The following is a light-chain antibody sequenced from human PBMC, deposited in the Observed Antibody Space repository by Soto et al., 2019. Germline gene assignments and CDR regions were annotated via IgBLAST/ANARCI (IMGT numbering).Light chain of an antibody. V-gene: IGKV3-20*01. CDR1: QSVSSNY. Sequence: EIVLTQSPGTLSLSPGERATLSCRASQSVSSNYLAWYQQNRGQAPRLLIYGASSRATGIPTRFSGSGSGTDFPLTISRLEPEDFAVYYCQQYETSPRTFGQGTKLEI. CDR3: QQYETSPRT. CDR2: GAS. J-gene: IGKJ1*01.